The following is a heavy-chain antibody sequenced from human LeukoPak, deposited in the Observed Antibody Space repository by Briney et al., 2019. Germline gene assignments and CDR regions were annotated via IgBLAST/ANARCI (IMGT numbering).Heavy chain of an antibody. D-gene: IGHD2-2*01. Sequence: GESLKISCKGSGYTFTSYWIGWVRQMPGKGLEWRGIVYPGDSDTRYSPSFQGQVTISADKSISTAYLQWSSLKASDTAMYYCARYAGYCTSTSCQYGVTSFAYWGQGTLVTVSS. CDR2: VYPGDSDT. CDR1: GYTFTSYW. J-gene: IGHJ4*02. CDR3: ARYAGYCTSTSCQYGVTSFAY. V-gene: IGHV5-51*01.